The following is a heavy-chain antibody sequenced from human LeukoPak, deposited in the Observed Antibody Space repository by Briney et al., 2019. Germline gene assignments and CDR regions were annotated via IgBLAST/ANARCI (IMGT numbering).Heavy chain of an antibody. Sequence: GGSLRLSCAASGFTVSSNYMSWVRQAPGKGLEWVSVIYSGGSTYYADSVKGRFTISRDNSKNTLYLQMNSLRAEDTAVYYCATHLLIFGVVPGFDYWGQGTLVTVSS. J-gene: IGHJ4*02. CDR3: ATHLLIFGVVPGFDY. CDR2: IYSGGST. V-gene: IGHV3-53*01. CDR1: GFTVSSNY. D-gene: IGHD3-3*01.